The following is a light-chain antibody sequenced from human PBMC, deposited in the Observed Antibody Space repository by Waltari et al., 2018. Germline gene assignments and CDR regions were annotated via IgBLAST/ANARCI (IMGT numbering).Light chain of an antibody. J-gene: IGKJ2*01. V-gene: IGKV3-15*01. Sequence: EIVMTQSPATLSVSPGERATLSCRASQSVSRKLAWYQQKPGQAPRLLIYHASTRANGIPASFSGSGSGTEFTLTISSLQSGDFAVYYCQHYNNGGKAFGQGTKLEIK. CDR1: QSVSRK. CDR2: HAS. CDR3: QHYNNGGKA.